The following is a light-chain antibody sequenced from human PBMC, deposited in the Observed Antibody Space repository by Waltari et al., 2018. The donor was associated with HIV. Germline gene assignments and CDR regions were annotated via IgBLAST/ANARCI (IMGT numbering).Light chain of an antibody. CDR1: QSVLFSTNNKNY. V-gene: IGKV4-1*01. CDR2: WAS. Sequence: DIVMTQSPDSLAVSLGGRATINCKSSQSVLFSTNNKNYLAWYQQKPGQPPKLLLYWASTRESAVPDRFSGSGSGADFTLTISSLQAEDVAVYYCQQYYSTPLTFGGGTKVEIK. CDR3: QQYYSTPLT. J-gene: IGKJ4*01.